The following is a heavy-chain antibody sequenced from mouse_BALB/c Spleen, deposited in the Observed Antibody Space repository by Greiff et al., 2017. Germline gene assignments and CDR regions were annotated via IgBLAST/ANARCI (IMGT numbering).Heavy chain of an antibody. CDR2: INSNGGST. V-gene: IGHV5-6-3*01. Sequence: EVKVVESGGGLVQPGGSLKLSCAASGFTFSSYGMSWVRQTPDKRLELVATINSNGGSTYYPDSVKGRFTISRDNAKNTLYLQMSSLKSEDTAMYYCARSAMITTRFAYWGQGTLGTVAA. CDR3: ARSAMITTRFAY. CDR1: GFTFSSYG. D-gene: IGHD2-4*01. J-gene: IGHJ3*01.